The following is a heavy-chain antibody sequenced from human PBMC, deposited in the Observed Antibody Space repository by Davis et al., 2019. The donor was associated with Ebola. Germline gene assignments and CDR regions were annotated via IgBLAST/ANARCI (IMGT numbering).Heavy chain of an antibody. V-gene: IGHV1-69*13. CDR3: ARGGYTSSHRDNVQGVNYHYALDV. D-gene: IGHD3-10*02. CDR2: IIPILGTA. J-gene: IGHJ6*02. Sequence: SVKVSCKASGGTFNSYILNWVRQAPGQGLEWMGGIIPILGTAIYAQKFQGRVTITADEFSGTAYMEVRSLRSDDSAVYYCARGGYTSSHRDNVQGVNYHYALDVWGQGTTVTVSS. CDR1: GGTFNSYI.